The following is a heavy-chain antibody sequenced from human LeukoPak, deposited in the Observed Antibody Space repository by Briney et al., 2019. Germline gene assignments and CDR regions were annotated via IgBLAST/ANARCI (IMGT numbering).Heavy chain of an antibody. CDR2: NYYSGST. D-gene: IGHD4-23*01. CDR1: GGSISSSSYY. CDR3: ARLRAYDKVYGGNRRYYFDY. J-gene: IGHJ4*02. V-gene: IGHV4-61*05. Sequence: SETLSLTCTVSGGSISSSSYYWGWIRQPPGKGLEWIGYNYYSGSTNYNPSLKSRVTISVDTSKNQFSLKLSSVTAADTAVYYCARLRAYDKVYGGNRRYYFDYWGQGTLVTVSS.